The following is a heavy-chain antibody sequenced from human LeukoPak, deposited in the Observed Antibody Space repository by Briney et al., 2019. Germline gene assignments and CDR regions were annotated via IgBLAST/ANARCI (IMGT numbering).Heavy chain of an antibody. J-gene: IGHJ5*02. CDR2: IYYSGST. CDR3: ARVLARGQWLVNWFDP. V-gene: IGHV4-39*07. CDR1: GSSIRSSSYY. Sequence: SETLSLTCTVSGSSIRSSSYYWGGIRQPPGKGLEWIGSIYYSGSTNYNPSLKSRVTISADTSKNQFSLKLRSVTAADTAVYYCARVLARGQWLVNWFDPWGQGTLVTVSS. D-gene: IGHD6-19*01.